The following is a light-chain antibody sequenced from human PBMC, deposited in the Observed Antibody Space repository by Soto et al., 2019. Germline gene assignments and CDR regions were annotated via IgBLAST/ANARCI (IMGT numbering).Light chain of an antibody. J-gene: IGKJ1*01. V-gene: IGKV1-5*03. CDR2: KAS. CDR3: QHYNRYSEA. CDR1: QTISSW. Sequence: DIQMTQSPSTLSGSVGDRVTITCRASQTISSWLAWYQQKPGKAPKLLSYKASTLKSGVPSRFSGSGSGTEFTLTISSLHPDDFATYYCQHYNRYSEAFGQGTKVELK.